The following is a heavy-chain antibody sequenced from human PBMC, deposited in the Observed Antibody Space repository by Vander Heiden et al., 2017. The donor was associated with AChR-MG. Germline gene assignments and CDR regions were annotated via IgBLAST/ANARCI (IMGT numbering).Heavy chain of an antibody. Sequence: QVQLQESGPGLVKPSQTLSLTCTVSGGSISSGDYYWSWIRQPPGKGLEWIGYIYYSGSTYYNPSLKSRVTISVDTSKNQFSLKLSSVTAADTAVYYCARERSGGSCYSWACNYYYMDVWGKGTTVTVSS. V-gene: IGHV4-30-4*01. CDR2: IYYSGST. CDR1: GGSISSGDYY. CDR3: ARERSGGSCYSWACNYYYMDV. D-gene: IGHD2-15*01. J-gene: IGHJ6*03.